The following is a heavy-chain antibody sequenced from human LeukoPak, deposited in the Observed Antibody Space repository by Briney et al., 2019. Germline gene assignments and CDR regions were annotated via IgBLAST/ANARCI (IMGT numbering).Heavy chain of an antibody. CDR2: ISSSSSTI. CDR3: ASPGITMVRGVTGFDY. V-gene: IGHV3-48*01. Sequence: GGSLRLSCTASGFTFSSYSMNWVRQAPGKGLEWVSYISSSSSTIYYADSVKGRFTISRDNAKNSLYLQMNSLRAEDTAVYYCASPGITMVRGVTGFDYWGQGTLVTVSS. J-gene: IGHJ4*02. D-gene: IGHD3-10*01. CDR1: GFTFSSYS.